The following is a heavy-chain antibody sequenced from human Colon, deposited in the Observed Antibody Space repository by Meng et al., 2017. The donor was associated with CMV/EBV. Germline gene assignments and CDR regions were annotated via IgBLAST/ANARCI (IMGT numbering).Heavy chain of an antibody. CDR3: ARDTFIRITPSGFLNEEGHDYVFDL. CDR2: ISSGQSYI. J-gene: IGHJ3*01. V-gene: IGHV3-21*01. Sequence: GGSLRLSCAASGFTFNRYSMHWVRQAPGKGLEWVSSISSGQSYIYYADSVKGRFTVSRDNARNSLYLQMNSLRVDDTATYYCARDTFIRITPSGFLNEEGHDYVFDLWGQGTTVTVSS. D-gene: IGHD3-3*01. CDR1: GFTFNRYS.